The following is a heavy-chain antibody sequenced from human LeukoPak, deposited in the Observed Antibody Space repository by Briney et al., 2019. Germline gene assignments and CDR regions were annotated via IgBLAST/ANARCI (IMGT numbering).Heavy chain of an antibody. V-gene: IGHV3-23*01. CDR2: ISGSGTST. CDR3: AKGVVSDWFRPRGMDV. D-gene: IGHD3-9*01. CDR1: GFTFDSYA. Sequence: GGSLRLSCAASGFTFDSYALNWVRQPPGKGLEWVSAISGSGTSTYYADSVKGRFTVSRDNSKNTLHLQMNSLRAEDTAIYYCAKGVVSDWFRPRGMDVWGQGTTVTVSS. J-gene: IGHJ6*02.